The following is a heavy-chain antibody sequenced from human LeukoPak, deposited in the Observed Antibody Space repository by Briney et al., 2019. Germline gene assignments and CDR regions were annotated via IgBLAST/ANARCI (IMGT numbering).Heavy chain of an antibody. J-gene: IGHJ4*02. CDR2: ISSRDTTI. Sequence: TGGSLRLSCAASGFTFSSYEMNWVRQAPGKGLEWVSYISSRDTTIYYADSVKGRFTISRDNAKNSLYLQMNSLRTEDTAVYYCATPLPLDYWGQGTLVTVSS. CDR1: GFTFSSYE. V-gene: IGHV3-48*03. CDR3: ATPLPLDY.